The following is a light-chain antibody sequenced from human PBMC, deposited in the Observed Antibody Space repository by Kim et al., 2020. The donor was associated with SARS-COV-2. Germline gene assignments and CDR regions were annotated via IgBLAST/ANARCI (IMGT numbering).Light chain of an antibody. J-gene: IGLJ1*01. CDR2: EVT. Sequence: QSVTISCTGTSRDVGAYNYVSWYQQHPGKAPKLMIYEVTKRPSGVPDRFSGSKSGNTASLTVSGLQAEDAADYYCSSYAGSNYVFGTGTEVTVL. V-gene: IGLV2-8*01. CDR1: SRDVGAYNY. CDR3: SSYAGSNYV.